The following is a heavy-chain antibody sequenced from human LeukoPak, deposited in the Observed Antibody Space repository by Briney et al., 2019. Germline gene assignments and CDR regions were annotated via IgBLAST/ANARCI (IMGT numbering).Heavy chain of an antibody. J-gene: IGHJ6*03. CDR3: ARGDSNYSYYYYYVDV. D-gene: IGHD4-11*01. CDR2: MNPNSGNT. V-gene: IGHV1-8*01. CDR1: GYTFTSYD. Sequence: AASVKVSCKASGYTFTSYDINWVRQATGQGLEWMGWMNPNSGNTGYAQKFQGRVTMTRNTSISTAYMELSSLRSKDTAVYYCARGDSNYSYYYYYVDVWGKGTTVTVSS.